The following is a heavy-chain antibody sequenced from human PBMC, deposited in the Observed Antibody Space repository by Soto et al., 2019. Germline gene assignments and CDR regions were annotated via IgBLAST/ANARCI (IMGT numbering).Heavy chain of an antibody. CDR1: GFTVSSNY. CDR2: IYSGGST. CDR3: ATDSGYYFGGMAV. Sequence: PGGSLRLSCAASGFTVSSNYMSWVRQAPGKGLEWVSVIYSGGSTYYADSVKGRFTISRDNSKNTLYLQMNSLRAEDTAVYYCATDSGYYFGGMAVWGQGTTVTVSS. D-gene: IGHD3-22*01. J-gene: IGHJ6*02. V-gene: IGHV3-53*01.